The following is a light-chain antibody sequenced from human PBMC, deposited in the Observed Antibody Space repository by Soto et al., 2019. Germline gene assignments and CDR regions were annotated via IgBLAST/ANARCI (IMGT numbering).Light chain of an antibody. CDR1: NSDIGGYNY. Sequence: QSVLTQPRSVSGSPGQSVTISCTGTNSDIGGYNYVSWYQQHPGKAPKVMIYDVSRRPSGVPDRFSGSKSGNTASLTISGLQAEDEADYYCCSYAGRYNFWVFGGGTKFTVL. V-gene: IGLV2-11*01. CDR2: DVS. CDR3: CSYAGRYNFWV. J-gene: IGLJ3*02.